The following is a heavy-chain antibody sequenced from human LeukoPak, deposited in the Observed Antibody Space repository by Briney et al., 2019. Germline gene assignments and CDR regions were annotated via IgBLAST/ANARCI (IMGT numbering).Heavy chain of an antibody. D-gene: IGHD3-22*01. Sequence: GGSLRLSCAASGFTFSSYAMHWVRQAPGKGLAWVAVISYDGSNKYYADSEKGRFTISRKYSKNTLYLQTNGLRVEDTAVYYCARTYYYDSGGSYWGQGTLVTVSS. CDR1: GFTFSSYA. CDR2: ISYDGSNK. V-gene: IGHV3-30*04. CDR3: ARTYYYDSGGSY. J-gene: IGHJ4*02.